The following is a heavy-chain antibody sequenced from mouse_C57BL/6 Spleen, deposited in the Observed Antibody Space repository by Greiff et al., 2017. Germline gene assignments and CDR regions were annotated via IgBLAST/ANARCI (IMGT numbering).Heavy chain of an antibody. D-gene: IGHD1-1*01. J-gene: IGHJ1*03. CDR1: GYSFTGYY. Sequence: VQLQQSGPELVKPGASVKISCKASGYSFTGYYMNWVKQSPEKSLEWIGEINPSTGGTTYNQKFKAKATLTVDKSSSTAYMPLKSLTSEDSAVYYCARRAHYYGSSYWYFDVWGTGTTVTVSS. CDR3: ARRAHYYGSSYWYFDV. CDR2: INPSTGGT. V-gene: IGHV1-42*01.